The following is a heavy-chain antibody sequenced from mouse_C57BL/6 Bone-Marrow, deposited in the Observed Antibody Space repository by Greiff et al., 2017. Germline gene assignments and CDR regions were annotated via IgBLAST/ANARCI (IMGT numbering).Heavy chain of an antibody. J-gene: IGHJ1*01. D-gene: IGHD2-4*01. Sequence: QVQLQQPGAELVRPGTSVKLSCKASGYTFTSYWMHWVKQRPGQGLEWIGVIDPSDSYTNYNQKFKGKATLTVDTSSSTAYMQLSSLTSEDSAVYYCARDYDYDDWYFDVWGPGTTVTVSS. CDR2: IDPSDSYT. CDR1: GYTFTSYW. CDR3: ARDYDYDDWYFDV. V-gene: IGHV1-59*01.